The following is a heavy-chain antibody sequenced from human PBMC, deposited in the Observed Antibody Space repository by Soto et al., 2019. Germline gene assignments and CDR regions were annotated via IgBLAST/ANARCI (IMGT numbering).Heavy chain of an antibody. CDR2: INPSGGGT. J-gene: IGHJ4*02. Sequence: ASVKVSCKASGYTFTSFYMHWVRQAPGQGLERMGIINPSGGGTSYAQKFQGRVTMTRDTSTSTIYMELSSLRSEDTAMYYCARDSTLAYWGQGTLVTVSS. V-gene: IGHV1-46*01. CDR1: GYTFTSFY. CDR3: ARDSTLAY.